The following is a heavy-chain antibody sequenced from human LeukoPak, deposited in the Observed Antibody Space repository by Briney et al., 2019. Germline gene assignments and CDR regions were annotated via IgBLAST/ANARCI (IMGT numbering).Heavy chain of an antibody. CDR2: INSDGSWT. CDR3: VSFYETY. V-gene: IGHV3-74*01. J-gene: IGHJ4*02. CDR1: GNYW. Sequence: GSLRLSCAASGNYWMHWVRQAPGKGLVWVSHINSDGSWTSDANSVKGRLTISKDNAKNTVYLQMNNLRAGDTAVYYCVSFYETYWGRGTLVPVSS. D-gene: IGHD2-2*01.